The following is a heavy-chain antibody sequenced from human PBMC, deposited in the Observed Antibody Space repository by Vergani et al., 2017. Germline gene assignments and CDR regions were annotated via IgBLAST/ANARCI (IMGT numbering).Heavy chain of an antibody. V-gene: IGHV1-69*12. D-gene: IGHD3-10*01. CDR2: IIPIFGTA. Sequence: QVQLVQSGAEVKKPGSSVKVSCKASGGTFSSYAISWVRQAPGQGLEWMGGIIPIFGTANYAQKCQGRVTITADESTSTAYMELSSLRSEDTAVYYCARXRGYYGSATGVSGSNYYYYGMDVWGQGTTVTVSS. CDR3: ARXRGYYGSATGVSGSNYYYYGMDV. J-gene: IGHJ6*02. CDR1: GGTFSSYA.